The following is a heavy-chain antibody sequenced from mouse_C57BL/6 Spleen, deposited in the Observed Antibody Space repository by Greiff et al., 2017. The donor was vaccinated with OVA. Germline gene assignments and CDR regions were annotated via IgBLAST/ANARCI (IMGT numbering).Heavy chain of an antibody. CDR2: IYPGDGDT. CDR3: AREGLTVGFDY. J-gene: IGHJ2*01. CDR1: GYAFSSYW. V-gene: IGHV1-80*01. D-gene: IGHD4-1*01. Sequence: VQLQQSGAELVKPGASVKISCKASGYAFSSYWMNWVKPRPGKGLEWIGQIYPGDGDTNYNGKFKGKATLTADKSSSTAYMQLSSLTSEDSAVYFCAREGLTVGFDYWGQGTTLTVSS.